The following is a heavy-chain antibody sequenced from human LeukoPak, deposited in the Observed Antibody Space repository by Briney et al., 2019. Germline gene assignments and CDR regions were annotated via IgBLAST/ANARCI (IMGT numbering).Heavy chain of an antibody. J-gene: IGHJ4*02. CDR1: RFAFSTYA. D-gene: IGHD1-14*01. V-gene: IGHV3-23*01. CDR2: ISSNGADT. CDR3: ANYRKPQGLDY. Sequence: GGSLRPSCAVSRFAFSTYAMTWVRQAPGQGLEYVSTISSNGADTYYADSVKGRFTISRDNSKNTLYLQMTSLRVEDTAVYYCANYRKPQGLDYWGQGTLVTISS.